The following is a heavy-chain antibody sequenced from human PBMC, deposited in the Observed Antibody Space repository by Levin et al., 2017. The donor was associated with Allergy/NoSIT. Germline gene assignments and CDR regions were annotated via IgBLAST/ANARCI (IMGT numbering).Heavy chain of an antibody. CDR2: IKQDGSQK. CDR1: GLTFSSDW. J-gene: IGHJ4*02. V-gene: IGHV3-7*01. D-gene: IGHD3-10*01. CDR3: ARDRFTMVRGVQSYFDY. Sequence: GGSLRLSCAASGLTFSSDWMSWVRQAPGRGLEWVANIKQDGSQKYYVDSVKGRFTISSDSAKNSLYLQMNSLRAEDTAVYYCARDRFTMVRGVQSYFDYWGQGTLVTVSS.